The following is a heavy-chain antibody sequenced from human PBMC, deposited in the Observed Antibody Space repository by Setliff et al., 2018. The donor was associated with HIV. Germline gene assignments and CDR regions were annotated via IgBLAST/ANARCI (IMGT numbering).Heavy chain of an antibody. D-gene: IGHD3-9*01. CDR1: GYTFTSYG. CDR2: ISAYSGDI. Sequence: ASVKVSCKASGYTFTSYGISWVRQAPGQGLEWMGWISAYSGDINYSQKFQGRVTMTRDTSTSTVYMELSSLRSEDTAVYYCAREIPDYYDILTGFNIPNAFDIWGQGTMVTVSS. J-gene: IGHJ3*02. CDR3: AREIPDYYDILTGFNIPNAFDI. V-gene: IGHV1-18*01.